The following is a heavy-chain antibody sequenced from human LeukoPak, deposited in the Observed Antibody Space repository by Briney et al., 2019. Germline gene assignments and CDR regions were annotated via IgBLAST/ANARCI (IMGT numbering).Heavy chain of an antibody. Sequence: GGSLRLSCAASGFTFSSYAMSWVRQAPGKGLEWVSGISGSGGTTYYADSVEGRFTISRDNSRNTLYLQVNSLRAEDTAVYYCAKEKDYYDSSGYFDYWGQGTLVTVSS. CDR2: ISGSGGTT. CDR1: GFTFSSYA. V-gene: IGHV3-23*01. CDR3: AKEKDYYDSSGYFDY. D-gene: IGHD3-22*01. J-gene: IGHJ4*02.